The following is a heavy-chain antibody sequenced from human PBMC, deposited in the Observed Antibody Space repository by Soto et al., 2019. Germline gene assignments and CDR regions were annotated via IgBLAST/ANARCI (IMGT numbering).Heavy chain of an antibody. CDR2: ISYDGYLK. CDR3: AKDFKVSGSHYGTLNYYYGMDV. D-gene: IGHD3-10*01. CDR1: GFTFSTYG. Sequence: PGGSLRLSCAASGFTFSTYGMQWVRQAPGKGLEWVAVISYDGYLKYYVDAVKGRFTVARDNSKNTLFLEMNSLRVEDMAVYFCAKDFKVSGSHYGTLNYYYGMDVWGQGTTVTVSS. J-gene: IGHJ6*02. V-gene: IGHV3-30*18.